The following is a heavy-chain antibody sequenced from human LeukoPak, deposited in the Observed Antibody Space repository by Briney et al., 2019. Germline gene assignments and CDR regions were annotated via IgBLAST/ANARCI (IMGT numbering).Heavy chain of an antibody. V-gene: IGHV3-13*01. Sequence: GGSLRLSCAASGFTFSSYDMHWVRQATGKGLEWVSAIGTAGDTYCPGSVKGRFTISRENAKNSLYLQMNSLRAEDTAVYYCAKDGRGYLTDYWGQGTLVTVSS. CDR3: AKDGRGYLTDY. CDR2: IGTAGDT. CDR1: GFTFSSYD. D-gene: IGHD5-12*01. J-gene: IGHJ4*02.